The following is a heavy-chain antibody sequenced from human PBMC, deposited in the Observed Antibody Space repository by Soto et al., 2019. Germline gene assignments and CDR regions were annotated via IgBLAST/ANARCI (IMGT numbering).Heavy chain of an antibody. V-gene: IGHV5-51*01. CDR2: IYFGDSDT. J-gene: IGHJ3*01. Sequence: PGESLKISCKGSGYMFTTYWIGWVRQMPGKGLECMGIIYFGDSDTRYSPSFQGQVTISADKSISTAYLQWSSLKASDTAMYYCARQGKYYDSSGYYLGDAFDVCGQXTMVTVS. CDR3: ARQGKYYDSSGYYLGDAFDV. CDR1: GYMFTTYW. D-gene: IGHD3-22*01.